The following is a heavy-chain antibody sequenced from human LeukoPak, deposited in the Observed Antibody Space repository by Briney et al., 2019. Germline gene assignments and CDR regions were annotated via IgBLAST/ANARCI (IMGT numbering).Heavy chain of an antibody. D-gene: IGHD3-10*01. CDR1: RTSFSAYY. Sequence: SETLSLTCAVYRTSFSAYYWTWIRQPPGKGLEWIGEIHHSGITNYNPSLKSRVTISIDTSKNQFSLNLSSVTAADTAVYYCASLWFGALTIDSWGQGTLVTVSS. J-gene: IGHJ4*02. CDR2: IHHSGIT. CDR3: ASLWFGALTIDS. V-gene: IGHV4-34*01.